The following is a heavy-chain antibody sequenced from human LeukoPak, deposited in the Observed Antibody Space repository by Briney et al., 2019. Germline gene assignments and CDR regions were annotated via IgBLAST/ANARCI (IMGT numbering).Heavy chain of an antibody. CDR3: AKGFGEFSYYYYGMDV. CDR2: IPYDGSNK. Sequence: AGGSLRLSCAASGFTFSSYGIHWVRQAPGKGLEWATFIPYDGSNKFYADSVKGRFTISRDNSKNTLYLQMNSLRPEGTAVYYCAKGFGEFSYYYYGMDVWGQGTTVTVSS. V-gene: IGHV3-30*02. CDR1: GFTFSSYG. D-gene: IGHD3-10*01. J-gene: IGHJ6*02.